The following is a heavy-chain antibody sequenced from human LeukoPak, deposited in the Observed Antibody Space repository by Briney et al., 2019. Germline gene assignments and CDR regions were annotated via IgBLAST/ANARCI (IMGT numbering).Heavy chain of an antibody. CDR3: ARHRWELLLGVNYYYYMDV. CDR2: FIPIFGTA. V-gene: IGHV1-69*05. D-gene: IGHD1-26*01. CDR1: GGTLRTYA. J-gene: IGHJ6*03. Sequence: SVKLSCKVSGGTLRTYAISCVRQARGQGLEGMGGFIPIFGTANYAQKFQGRVKITTDESASTAYIELSSLRSEDTAVYYCARHRWELLLGVNYYYYMDVWGKGTTVTVSS.